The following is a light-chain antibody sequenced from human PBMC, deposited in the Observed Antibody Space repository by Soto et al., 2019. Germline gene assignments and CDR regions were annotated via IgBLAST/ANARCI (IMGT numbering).Light chain of an antibody. CDR1: SSDVGGYNY. Sequence: QSALTQPASVSGSPGQSITISCTGTSSDVGGYNYVSWYQQHPGKAPKLMIYDVSNRPSGVSNRFSGSKSGNTASLTISGLQAEDEADYYCNSYTSSSTLYVVFGGGTKRTVL. CDR2: DVS. J-gene: IGLJ2*01. CDR3: NSYTSSSTLYVV. V-gene: IGLV2-14*01.